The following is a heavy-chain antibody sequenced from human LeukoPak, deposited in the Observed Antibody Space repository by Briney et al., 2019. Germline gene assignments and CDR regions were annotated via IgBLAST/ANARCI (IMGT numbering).Heavy chain of an antibody. Sequence: PSETLSLTCAVYGGSFSGYYWTWIRQPPGKGLEWIGEINHSGSTNYNPSLKSRVTISVDTSKNQVSLRLSSVTAADTAVYYCARNGTIFRESYFEYWGQGALVTVPS. CDR3: ARNGTIFRESYFEY. D-gene: IGHD1-14*01. J-gene: IGHJ4*02. CDR1: GGSFSGYY. V-gene: IGHV4-34*01. CDR2: INHSGST.